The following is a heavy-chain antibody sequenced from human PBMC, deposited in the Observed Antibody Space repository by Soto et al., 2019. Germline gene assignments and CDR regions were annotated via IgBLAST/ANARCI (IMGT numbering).Heavy chain of an antibody. D-gene: IGHD2-21*01. CDR3: ASGGDGYNSGAVY. J-gene: IGHJ4*02. Sequence: GASVKVSCKASGGGNLRDYRTTWVRQAPGQGLEWMGGIIPKLGSANYAQNFQGRVTITADESTGTVNMELRSLRSEDTAVYYCASGGDGYNSGAVYWGQEPPVPVS. CDR2: IIPKLGSA. CDR1: GGGNLRDYR. V-gene: IGHV1-69*13.